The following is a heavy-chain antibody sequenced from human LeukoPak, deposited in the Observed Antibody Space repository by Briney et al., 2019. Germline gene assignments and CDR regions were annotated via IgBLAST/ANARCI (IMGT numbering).Heavy chain of an antibody. D-gene: IGHD3-3*02. CDR1: GGSFSGYY. CDR3: ARRHFYYYYCMDV. J-gene: IGHJ6*02. V-gene: IGHV4-34*01. CDR2: INHSAST. Sequence: PSETLSLTCAVYGGSFSGYYWGWIRQPPGKGLEWIGEINHSASTNYNPSLKSRVTISVDTSKNQFSLKLSSVTAAATAVYSCARRHFYYYYCMDVWGQGTTVTVSS.